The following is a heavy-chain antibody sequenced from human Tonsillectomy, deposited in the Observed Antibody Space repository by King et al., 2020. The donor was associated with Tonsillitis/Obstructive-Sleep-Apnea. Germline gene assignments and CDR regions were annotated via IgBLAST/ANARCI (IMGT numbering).Heavy chain of an antibody. D-gene: IGHD2-2*01. V-gene: IGHV5-10-1*01. CDR3: ATTGDGPDIVVVPAAADYYYYMDV. J-gene: IGHJ6*03. CDR2: IDPSDSYT. CDR1: GYSFTSYW. Sequence: VQLVESGAEVKKPGESLRISCKGSGYSFTSYWISWVRQMPGKGLEWMGRIDPSDSYTNYSPSFQGHVTISADKSISTAYLQWSSLKASDTAMYYCATTGDGPDIVVVPAAADYYYYMDVWGKGTTVTVSS.